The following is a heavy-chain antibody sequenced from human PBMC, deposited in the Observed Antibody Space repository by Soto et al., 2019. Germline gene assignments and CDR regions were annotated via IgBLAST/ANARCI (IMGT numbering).Heavy chain of an antibody. D-gene: IGHD3-22*01. CDR3: ARDHQLGYYDSSGYTD. CDR2: IYYSGST. J-gene: IGHJ4*02. V-gene: IGHV4-30-4*01. Sequence: PSETLSLTCTVSGGSIISGDYYWSWIRQPPGKGLEWIGYIYYSGSTYYNPSLKSRVTISVDTSKNQFSLKLSSVTAADTAVYYCARDHQLGYYDSSGYTDWGQGTLVTVSS. CDR1: GGSIISGDYY.